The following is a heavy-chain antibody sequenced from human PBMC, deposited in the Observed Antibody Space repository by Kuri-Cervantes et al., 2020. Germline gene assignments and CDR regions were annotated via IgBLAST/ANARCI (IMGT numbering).Heavy chain of an antibody. CDR1: GFTFRNFD. CDR2: LSYDGVNN. D-gene: IGHD1-26*01. CDR3: ARDGGATGDAFDI. V-gene: IGHV3-30*03. Sequence: GGSLRLSCAASGFTFRNFDMHWVRQAPGKGLDWLAVLSYDGVNNYYADSVKGRFTISRDNAKNSLYLQMNSLRAEDTAVYYCARDGGATGDAFDIWGQGTMVTVSS. J-gene: IGHJ3*02.